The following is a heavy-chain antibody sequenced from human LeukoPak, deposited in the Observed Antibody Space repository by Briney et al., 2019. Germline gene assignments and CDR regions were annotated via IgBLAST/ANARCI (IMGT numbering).Heavy chain of an antibody. CDR1: GFTFSSYS. Sequence: PGGSLRLSCAASGFTFSSYSMNWVRQAPGKGLEWVSYISSSSSTIYYADSVKGRFTISRDNAKNSLYLQMNSLGAEDTAVYYCARERFGTSGCGLFDPWGQGTLVTVSS. CDR2: ISSSSSTI. CDR3: ARERFGTSGCGLFDP. V-gene: IGHV3-48*04. J-gene: IGHJ5*02. D-gene: IGHD2-2*01.